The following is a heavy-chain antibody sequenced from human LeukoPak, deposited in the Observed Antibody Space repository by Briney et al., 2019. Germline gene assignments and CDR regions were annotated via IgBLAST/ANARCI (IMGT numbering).Heavy chain of an antibody. CDR3: ARHAAYYYGSGWFDP. Sequence: PSETLSLTCAVYGGSFSGYYWTWIRQPPGKGLEWIGEINHSGSTNYNPSLKSRVTISVDTSKNQFSLKLSSVTAADTAVYYCARHAAYYYGSGWFDPWGQGTLVTVSS. D-gene: IGHD3-10*01. J-gene: IGHJ5*02. CDR2: INHSGST. V-gene: IGHV4-34*01. CDR1: GGSFSGYY.